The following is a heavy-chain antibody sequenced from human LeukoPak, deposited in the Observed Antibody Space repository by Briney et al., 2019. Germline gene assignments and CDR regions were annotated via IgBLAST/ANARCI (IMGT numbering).Heavy chain of an antibody. J-gene: IGHJ4*02. Sequence: GGSLRLSCVASGFTFDDHAMPWVRQAPRKGLEWVSGISWNSGSIAYADSVKGRFTISRDNAKNSLYLQMNSLRVEDTAFYYCAKDKKWLQLGGYYFDYWGQGTLVTVSS. CDR3: AKDKKWLQLGGYYFDY. V-gene: IGHV3-9*01. D-gene: IGHD5-24*01. CDR2: ISWNSGSI. CDR1: GFTFDDHA.